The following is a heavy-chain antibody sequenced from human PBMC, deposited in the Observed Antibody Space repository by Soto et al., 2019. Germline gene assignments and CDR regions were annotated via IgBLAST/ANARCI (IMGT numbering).Heavy chain of an antibody. CDR1: GYSISSHYC. CDR3: ARDRRNFYDNSEYFDY. D-gene: IGHD3-22*01. V-gene: IGHV4-38-2*02. Sequence: PLETLSLTCGVSGYSISSHYCWAWIRQPPGKGLEWLGGIYHPGSTYDSTSLTSGVTISLDTSKNQFYLNLRSVAAADPAVYYCARDRRNFYDNSEYFDYWGQGTLVTVSS. CDR2: IYHPGST. J-gene: IGHJ4*02.